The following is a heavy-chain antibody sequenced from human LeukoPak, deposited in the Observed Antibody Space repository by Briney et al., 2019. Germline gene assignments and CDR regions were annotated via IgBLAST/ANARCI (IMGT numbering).Heavy chain of an antibody. J-gene: IGHJ5*02. V-gene: IGHV4-39*07. CDR1: GGSISSSSYY. CDR2: IYYSGST. D-gene: IGHD3-9*01. Sequence: SETLSLTCTVSGGSISSSSYYWGWIRQPPGKGLEWIGSIYYSGSTYYNPSLKSRVTVSVDTSKNQFSLKLSSVTAADTAVYFCARRGRYFDWFDPWGQGTLITVSS. CDR3: ARRGRYFDWFDP.